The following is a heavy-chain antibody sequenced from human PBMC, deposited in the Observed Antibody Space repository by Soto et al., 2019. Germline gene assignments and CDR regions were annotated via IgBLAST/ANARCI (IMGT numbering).Heavy chain of an antibody. D-gene: IGHD1-26*01. V-gene: IGHV4-31*03. CDR1: GGSISSGGYY. CDR2: IYYSGST. CDR3: AREGGIGEAFES. J-gene: IGHJ3*02. Sequence: SETLSLTCTVSGGSISSGGYYWSWIRQHPGKGLEWIGYIYYSGSTYYNPSLKSRVTISVDTSKNQFSLKLSSVTAADTAVYDWAREGGIGEAFESWGQGTMVTVAS.